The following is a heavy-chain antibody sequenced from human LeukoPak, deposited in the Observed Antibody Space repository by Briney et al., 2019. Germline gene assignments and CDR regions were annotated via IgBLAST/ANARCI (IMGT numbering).Heavy chain of an antibody. V-gene: IGHV4-34*01. CDR1: GGSFSGYY. Sequence: SETLSLTCAVYGGSFSGYYWSWIRQPPGKGLEWIGEINHSGSTNYNPSLKSRVTISVDTSKNQFSLKLSSVTAADTAVYYCAGDVDTAMVTNYWGQGTLVTVSS. D-gene: IGHD5-18*01. CDR3: AGDVDTAMVTNY. CDR2: INHSGST. J-gene: IGHJ4*02.